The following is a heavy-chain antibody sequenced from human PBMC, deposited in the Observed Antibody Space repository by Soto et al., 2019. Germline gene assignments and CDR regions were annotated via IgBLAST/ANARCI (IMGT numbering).Heavy chain of an antibody. CDR1: GYTFTSYG. V-gene: IGHV1-18*01. D-gene: IGHD1-1*01. J-gene: IGHJ6*03. CDR2: ISAYNGNT. Sequence: QVQLVQSGAEVKKPGASVKVSCKASGYTFTSYGISWVRQAPGQGLEGMGWISAYNGNTNYAQKLQGRVTMTTDTSTSTAYMELRSLRSDDTAVYYCARGVQLERDSDYYYMDVWGKGTTVTVSS. CDR3: ARGVQLERDSDYYYMDV.